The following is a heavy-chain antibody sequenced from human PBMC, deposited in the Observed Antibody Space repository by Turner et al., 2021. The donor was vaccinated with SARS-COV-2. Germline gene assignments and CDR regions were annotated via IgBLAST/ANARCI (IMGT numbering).Heavy chain of an antibody. Sequence: QVQLQVSGPVLFKPSEPLSLTCPVSGCSVSRYFWSWIRQSPVKGLEWVGHMSKRGSTTYNPSLKSRVIISRDTSKRQLTLALNTVTAEETAVYYCARLIFDSSAYGFWYLDLWGRGTPVTVSS. CDR1: GCSVSRYF. V-gene: IGHV4-4*09. CDR3: ARLIFDSSAYGFWYLDL. D-gene: IGHD3-22*01. J-gene: IGHJ2*01. CDR2: MSKRGST.